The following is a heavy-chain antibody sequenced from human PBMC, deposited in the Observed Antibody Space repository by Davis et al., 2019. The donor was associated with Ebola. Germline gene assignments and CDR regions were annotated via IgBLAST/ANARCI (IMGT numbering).Heavy chain of an antibody. D-gene: IGHD6-13*01. CDR1: GFTFSTYR. CDR2: IKQDGSEK. CDR3: ARIMGIAAAPLLYYYYGMDV. V-gene: IGHV3-7*01. J-gene: IGHJ6*02. Sequence: GGSLRLSCAASGFTFSTYRMSWVRQAPGKGLEWVANIKQDGSEKYYVDSVKGRFTISRDNAKNSLYLQMNSLRDEDTAVYYCARIMGIAAAPLLYYYYGMDVWGQGTTVTVSS.